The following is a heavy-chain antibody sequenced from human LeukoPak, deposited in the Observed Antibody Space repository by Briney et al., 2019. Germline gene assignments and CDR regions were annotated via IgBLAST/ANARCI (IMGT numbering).Heavy chain of an antibody. V-gene: IGHV4-59*01. D-gene: IGHD6-13*01. CDR2: IYYSGST. CDR1: GGSISSYY. J-gene: IGHJ3*02. CDR3: ARVAAAGYAFDI. Sequence: PSETLSLTCTVSGGSISSYYWSWIRQPPGKGLEWIGYIYYSGSTNYNPSLKSRVTISVDTSKNQFSLKLSSVTAADTAVYYCARVAAAGYAFDIWGQGTMVTVSS.